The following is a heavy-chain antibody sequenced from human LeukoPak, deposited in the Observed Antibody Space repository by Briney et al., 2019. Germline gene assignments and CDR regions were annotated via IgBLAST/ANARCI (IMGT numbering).Heavy chain of an antibody. Sequence: SETLSLTCAVPGGSISSSNWWSWVRQPPGKGLEWIGEIYHSGSTNYNPSLKSRVTISVDKSKNQFSLKLSSVTAADTAVYYCARSGASAMVPFDYWGQGTLVTVSS. CDR3: ARSGASAMVPFDY. J-gene: IGHJ4*02. V-gene: IGHV4-4*02. CDR1: GGSISSSNW. CDR2: IYHSGST. D-gene: IGHD5-18*01.